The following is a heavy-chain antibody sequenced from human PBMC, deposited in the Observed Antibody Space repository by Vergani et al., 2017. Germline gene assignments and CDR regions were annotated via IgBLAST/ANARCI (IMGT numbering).Heavy chain of an antibody. CDR2: IYPGDSDT. CDR1: GYSFTSYW. Sequence: EVQLVQSGAEVKKPGESLKIFCKGSGYSFTSYWIGWVRQMPGKGLEWMGIIYPGDSDTRYSPSFQGQVTISADKSISTAYLRGSSLKSSDTAMYYCARTYYSDSSGSNDAFDIWGQGTMVTVSS. CDR3: ARTYYSDSSGSNDAFDI. V-gene: IGHV5-51*01. D-gene: IGHD3-22*01. J-gene: IGHJ3*02.